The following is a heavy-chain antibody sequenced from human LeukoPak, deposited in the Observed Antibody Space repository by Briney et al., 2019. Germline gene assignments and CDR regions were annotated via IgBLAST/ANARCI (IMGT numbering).Heavy chain of an antibody. CDR3: ARGAPGSYCSGGSCPYFDY. D-gene: IGHD2-15*01. CDR2: VNPNSGHT. Sequence: ASVKVSCKASGYTFTSYDINWVRQATGQGLEWIGWVNPNSGHTGYARKFQGRVTMTRNTSISTAYMELSSLRSEDTAVYYCARGAPGSYCSGGSCPYFDYWGQGTLVSVSS. V-gene: IGHV1-8*01. CDR1: GYTFTSYD. J-gene: IGHJ4*02.